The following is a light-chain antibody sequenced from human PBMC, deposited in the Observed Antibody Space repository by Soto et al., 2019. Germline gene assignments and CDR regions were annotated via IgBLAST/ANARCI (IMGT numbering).Light chain of an antibody. J-gene: IGKJ1*01. CDR3: QQYGSSPPRT. CDR1: QSVSNDL. CDR2: GAS. Sequence: IVLTQSPGILSLSPGERATLFCRASQSVSNDLLAWYQKKPGQAPRLFFYGASTRATDVPDRFSGSGSGADLTLTISRLETEDFAVYYCQQYGSSPPRTFGQGTKVDI. V-gene: IGKV3-20*01.